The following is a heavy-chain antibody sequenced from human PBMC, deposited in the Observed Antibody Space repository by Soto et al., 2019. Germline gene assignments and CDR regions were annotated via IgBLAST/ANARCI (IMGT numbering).Heavy chain of an antibody. Sequence: GGSLRLSCAASGFTFSSYAMHWVRQAPGKGLEWVAVISYDGSNKYYADSVKGRFTISRDNSKNTLYLQMNSLRAEDTAVYYCARGAPGYNTFDPWGQGTLVTVSS. V-gene: IGHV3-30-3*01. CDR1: GFTFSSYA. CDR2: ISYDGSNK. D-gene: IGHD5-12*01. CDR3: ARGAPGYNTFDP. J-gene: IGHJ5*02.